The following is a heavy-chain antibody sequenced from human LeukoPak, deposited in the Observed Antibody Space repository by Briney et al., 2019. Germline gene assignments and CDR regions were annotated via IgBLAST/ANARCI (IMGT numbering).Heavy chain of an antibody. CDR1: VAMFSRYE. D-gene: IGHD4-17*01. J-gene: IGHJ4*02. V-gene: IGHV1-8*02. CDR2: MNPNSGNT. Sequence: GAPGRVCSKPSVAMFSRYEVNSVRQATGQGLEWKGWMNPNSGNTGYAQKFQGRVTMTRNTSISTAYMELSSLRSEDTAVYYCARGRRPTVTILYYFDYWGQGTLVTVSS. CDR3: ARGRRPTVTILYYFDY.